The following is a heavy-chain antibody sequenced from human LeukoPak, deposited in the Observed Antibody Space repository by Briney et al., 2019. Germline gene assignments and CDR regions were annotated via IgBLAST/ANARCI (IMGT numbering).Heavy chain of an antibody. CDR3: AKDGEWESLRGYFDH. Sequence: GGSLRLSCAASGFTFSGHGMVWVRQAPGEGLEWVAGISHDGSNKYSADSVKGRFTLSRDNSKNTLYLQMNSLRPEDTAVYYCAKDGEWESLRGYFDHWGQGTLVTVSA. CDR1: GFTFSGHG. D-gene: IGHD1-26*01. J-gene: IGHJ4*02. V-gene: IGHV3-30*18. CDR2: ISHDGSNK.